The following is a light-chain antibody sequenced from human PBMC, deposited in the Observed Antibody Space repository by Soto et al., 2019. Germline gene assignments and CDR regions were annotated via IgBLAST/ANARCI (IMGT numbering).Light chain of an antibody. Sequence: DIQMTQSPCTLAASVGERVTIICRASQSVSTRLAWYQQKPGKAPKVLIYDASSWAGGVPSRFTGSGSGTEFTLTINSLQPDDFATYYCQQYSVYWTFGQGTKV. CDR3: QQYSVYWT. CDR1: QSVSTR. V-gene: IGKV1-5*02. CDR2: DAS. J-gene: IGKJ1*01.